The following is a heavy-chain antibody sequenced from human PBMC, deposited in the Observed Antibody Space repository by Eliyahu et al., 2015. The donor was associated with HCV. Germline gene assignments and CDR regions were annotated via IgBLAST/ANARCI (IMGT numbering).Heavy chain of an antibody. CDR2: TIPILGTS. J-gene: IGHJ6*01. Sequence: LEWMGGTIPILGTSSYAQRFQGRVVITADESTSTVYMEVSSLRSEDTAVYYCARGLSECDGESCYSEDYYPMDVWGQGTTVIVSS. V-gene: IGHV1-69*01. CDR3: ARGLSECDGESCYSEDYYPMDV. D-gene: IGHD2-15*01.